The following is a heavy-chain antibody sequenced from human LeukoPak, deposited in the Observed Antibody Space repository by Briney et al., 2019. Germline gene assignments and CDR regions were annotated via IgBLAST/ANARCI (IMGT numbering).Heavy chain of an antibody. CDR3: AKGNTIFGVVSYDDI. Sequence: GGSLRLSCAASGFTFDDYTMHWVRQAPGKGLEWVSLISWADSTYYADSVKGRFTISRDNSKNSLYLQMNSLRTEDTAFYCAKGNTIFGVVSYDDILGQRTMVTVSS. CDR2: ISWADST. CDR1: GFTFDDYT. V-gene: IGHV3-43*01. D-gene: IGHD3-3*01. J-gene: IGHJ3*02.